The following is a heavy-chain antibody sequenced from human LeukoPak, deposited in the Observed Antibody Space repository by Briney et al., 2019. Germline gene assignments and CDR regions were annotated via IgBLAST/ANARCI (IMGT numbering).Heavy chain of an antibody. V-gene: IGHV3-23*01. J-gene: IGHJ4*02. Sequence: GGSLRLSCAASGFTFSSYAMSWVRQAPGKGLEWVSAISGSGCSTYYADSMKGRFTISRDNSKNTLYLQINSLRAEENAVYSCAKVEWAASHRGLDYWGQGTLVTVSS. CDR1: GFTFSSYA. CDR2: ISGSGCST. CDR3: AKVEWAASHRGLDY. D-gene: IGHD2-15*01.